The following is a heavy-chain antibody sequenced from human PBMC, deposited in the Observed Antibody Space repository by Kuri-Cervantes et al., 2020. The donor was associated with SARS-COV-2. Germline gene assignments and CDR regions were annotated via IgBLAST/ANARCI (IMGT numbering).Heavy chain of an antibody. V-gene: IGHV3-21*04. CDR2: ISSSSSYI. D-gene: IGHD6-13*01. J-gene: IGHJ4*02. CDR1: GFTFSSYS. CDR3: ARDRLLAAHYYFDY. Sequence: GGSLRLSCADSGFTFSSYSMNWVRQAPGKGLEWVSYISSSSSYIYYADSVKGRFTISRDNAKNSLYLQMNSLRAEDTALYYCARDRLLAAHYYFDYWGQGTLVTVSS.